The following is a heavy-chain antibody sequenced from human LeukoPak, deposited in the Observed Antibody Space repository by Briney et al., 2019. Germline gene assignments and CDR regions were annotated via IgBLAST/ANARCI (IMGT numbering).Heavy chain of an antibody. Sequence: PGGSLRLSCAASGFTVWSLYMIGVRQAPGKGLEWVSIIYSGGNIYYAVSVKGSFTISRDKSKNTLYLQITSRRAEETSVYYCAGNTPPYGPPTYWGKGTLVTVSS. CDR3: AGNTPPYGPPTY. J-gene: IGHJ4*02. D-gene: IGHD3-10*01. V-gene: IGHV3-66*01. CDR1: GFTVWSLY. CDR2: IYSGGNI.